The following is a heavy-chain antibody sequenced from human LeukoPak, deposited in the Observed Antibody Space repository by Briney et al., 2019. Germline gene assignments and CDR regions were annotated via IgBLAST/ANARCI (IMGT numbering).Heavy chain of an antibody. J-gene: IGHJ4*02. Sequence: GGSLRLSCAASGFSFSSYEMNWVRQAPGKGLEWVSYISASGSTIYYADSVKGRFTFFRDNSKNLLYLQMNSLRAEDTAVYYCARGQWLVRGVYFDYWGQGTLVSVSS. CDR3: ARGQWLVRGVYFDY. CDR1: GFSFSSYE. V-gene: IGHV3-48*03. D-gene: IGHD6-19*01. CDR2: ISASGSTI.